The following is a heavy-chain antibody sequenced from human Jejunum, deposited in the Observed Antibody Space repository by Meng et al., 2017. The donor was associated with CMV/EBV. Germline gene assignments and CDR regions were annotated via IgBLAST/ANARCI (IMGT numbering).Heavy chain of an antibody. V-gene: IGHV3-53*01. Sequence: VQLGESGGGLIQPGGPLSLSCAASGFTVSSHYMSWVRQAPGKGLEWVSVIDTDGKTYYADSVKGRFAISRDNSKNTLYLQMSSLRVEDTAVYSCADIGVGDQGFWGQGTLVTVSS. CDR2: IDTDGKT. CDR1: GFTVSSHY. CDR3: ADIGVGDQGF. J-gene: IGHJ4*02. D-gene: IGHD3-3*01.